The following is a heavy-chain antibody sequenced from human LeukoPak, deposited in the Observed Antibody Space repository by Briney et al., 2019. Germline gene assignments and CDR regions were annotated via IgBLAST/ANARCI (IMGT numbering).Heavy chain of an antibody. D-gene: IGHD1-26*01. V-gene: IGHV3-33*01. CDR2: IWSYGKNK. CDR1: GFTFSRYG. Sequence: GGSLRLSCEVSGFTFSRYGMHWVRQAPGKGRESGAVIWSYGKNKYSSDSVKGRFTISRDNSKNTLSLQMNSRRAEDTAVYYCARDFGGSRYFFDYWGHGTLVTVSS. J-gene: IGHJ4*01. CDR3: ARDFGGSRYFFDY.